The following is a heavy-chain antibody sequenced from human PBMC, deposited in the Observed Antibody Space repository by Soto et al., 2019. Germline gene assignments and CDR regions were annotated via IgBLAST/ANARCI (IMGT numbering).Heavy chain of an antibody. CDR1: GFTFSSYS. D-gene: IGHD2-21*02. CDR2: ISSSSSTI. V-gene: IGHV3-48*02. J-gene: IGHJ6*02. Sequence: GGSLRLSCAASGFTFSSYSMNWVRQAPGKGLEWVSYISSSSSTIYYADSVKGRFTISRDNAKNSLYLQMNSLRDEDTAVYYCARETRSVVVTAILIFSYGMDVWGQGTTVTVS. CDR3: ARETRSVVVTAILIFSYGMDV.